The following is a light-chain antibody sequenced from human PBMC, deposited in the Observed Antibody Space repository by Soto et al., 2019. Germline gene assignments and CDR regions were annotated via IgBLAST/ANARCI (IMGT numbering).Light chain of an antibody. Sequence: DIVLTQTPLSSPVTPGQPASISCKSGRSLVHRNGNTYLSWLLQRPGQPPRLLIYKVSNRLSGVPDRFSGSGAGTDFTLNISRVEAEDVGVNYCMQATQFPLTFGGGTKVDIK. CDR3: MQATQFPLT. CDR2: KVS. V-gene: IGKV2-24*01. J-gene: IGKJ4*01. CDR1: RSLVHRNGNTY.